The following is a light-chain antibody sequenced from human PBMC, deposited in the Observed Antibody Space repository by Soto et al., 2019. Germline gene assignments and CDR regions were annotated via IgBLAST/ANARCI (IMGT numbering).Light chain of an antibody. CDR3: QHYDNLPPFT. J-gene: IGKJ3*01. Sequence: DIQMTQSPSSLSASVGARVSITCQASQDIRTSLSWFQHKPGRGPKLLIYGASYLETGVPSRFSGSGSGTDLTFTISSLQPEDIATYYCQHYDNLPPFTFGPGTIVDIK. CDR2: GAS. CDR1: QDIRTS. V-gene: IGKV1-33*01.